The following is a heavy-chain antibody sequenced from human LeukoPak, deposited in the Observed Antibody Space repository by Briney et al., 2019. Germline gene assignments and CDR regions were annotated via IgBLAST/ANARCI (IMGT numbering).Heavy chain of an antibody. CDR3: ARAQLRYFDWSYYYGMDV. D-gene: IGHD3-9*01. V-gene: IGHV3-48*04. Sequence: GRSLRLSCAASGFTFSSSAMHWVRQAPGKGLEWVSYISSSGSTIYYADSVKGRFTISRDNAKNSLYLQMNSLRAEDTAVYYCARAQLRYFDWSYYYGMDVWGQGTTVTVSS. CDR1: GFTFSSSA. J-gene: IGHJ6*02. CDR2: ISSSGSTI.